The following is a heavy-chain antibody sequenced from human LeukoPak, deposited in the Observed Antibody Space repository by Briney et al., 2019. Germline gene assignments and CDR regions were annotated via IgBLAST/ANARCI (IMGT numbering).Heavy chain of an antibody. CDR1: GFTFSDYY. V-gene: IGHV3-11*04. D-gene: IGHD3-3*01. Sequence: GGSLRLSCAAYGFTFSDYYMSWIRQAPGKGLEWVSYISSSGSTIYYADSVKGRFTISRDNAKNSLYLQMNSLRAEDTAVYYCARYYDFWSGYYRTLDYWGQGTLVTVSS. J-gene: IGHJ4*02. CDR3: ARYYDFWSGYYRTLDY. CDR2: ISSSGSTI.